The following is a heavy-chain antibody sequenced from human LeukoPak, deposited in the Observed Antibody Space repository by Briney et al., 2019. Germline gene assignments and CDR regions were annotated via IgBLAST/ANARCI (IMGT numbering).Heavy chain of an antibody. CDR1: GFTFTSSA. Sequence: PGRSLRLSCAASGFTFTSSAMSWVRQAPGKGLEWDSIMSGGGDDINYADSVKGRFTISRDISKHTLYLQMNSLRAEDTAVYYCAKSSYGGLYWAYWGQGTLVTVSS. D-gene: IGHD4-23*01. CDR3: AKSSYGGLYWAY. CDR2: MSGGGDDI. V-gene: IGHV3-23*01. J-gene: IGHJ4*02.